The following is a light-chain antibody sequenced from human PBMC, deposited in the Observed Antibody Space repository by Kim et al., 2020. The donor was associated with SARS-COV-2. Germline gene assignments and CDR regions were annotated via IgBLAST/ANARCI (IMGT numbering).Light chain of an antibody. CDR1: QSLVHSDGDTY. V-gene: IGKV2-30*02. Sequence: DVVMTQSPLSLPVTLGQPASISCRSSQSLVHSDGDTYLNWFQQRPGQSPRRLIYKVSNRDSGVPDRFSGSGSGTDFTLKISRVEAEDVGVYYSMQGIHWPWRFGQGTKVDIK. CDR3: MQGIHWPWR. CDR2: KVS. J-gene: IGKJ1*01.